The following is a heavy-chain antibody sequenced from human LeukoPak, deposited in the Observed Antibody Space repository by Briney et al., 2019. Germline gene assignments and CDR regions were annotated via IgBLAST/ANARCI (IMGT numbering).Heavy chain of an antibody. CDR3: ARDIGYCSGGSCPFDY. CDR1: GGTFSSYA. CDR2: IIPIFGTA. V-gene: IGHV1-69*13. Sequence: ASVKVSCKASGGTFSSYAISWVRQAPGQGLEWMGGIIPIFGTANYAQKFQGRVTITADESTSTAYMELSSLRSEDTAVYYCARDIGYCSGGSCPFDYWGQGTLVTVSS. J-gene: IGHJ4*02. D-gene: IGHD2-15*01.